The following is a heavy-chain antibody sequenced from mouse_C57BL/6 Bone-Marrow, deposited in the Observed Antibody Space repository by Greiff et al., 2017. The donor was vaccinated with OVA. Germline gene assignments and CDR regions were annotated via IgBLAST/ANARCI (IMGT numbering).Heavy chain of an antibody. D-gene: IGHD2-5*01. J-gene: IGHJ4*01. CDR2: IWRGGST. Sequence: VQLQQSGPGLVQPSQSLSITCTVSGFSLTSYGVHWVRQSPGKGLEWLGVIWRGGSTDYNAAFMSRLSITKDNSKSQVFFKINSLQADDTAIYYCAKKGYSNLYAMDYWGQGTSVTVSS. CDR3: AKKGYSNLYAMDY. CDR1: GFSLTSYG. V-gene: IGHV2-5*01.